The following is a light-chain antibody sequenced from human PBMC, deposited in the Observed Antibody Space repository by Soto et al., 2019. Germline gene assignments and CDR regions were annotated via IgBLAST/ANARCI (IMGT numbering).Light chain of an antibody. J-gene: IGKJ1*01. CDR1: QSVLYSSNNKNY. V-gene: IGKV4-1*01. CDR2: WAS. Sequence: DIVMTQSPDSLAVSLGERATINCKSSQSVLYSSNNKNYLAWYQQKPGQPPKLLIYWASTRESGVPDRFSGSGSGTDFTITISSLQAEDVAVYSCQQYYSTPPTFGQGTKVEIK. CDR3: QQYYSTPPT.